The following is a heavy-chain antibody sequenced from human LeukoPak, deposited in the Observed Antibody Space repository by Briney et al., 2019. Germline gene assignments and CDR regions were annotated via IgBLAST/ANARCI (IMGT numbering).Heavy chain of an antibody. D-gene: IGHD2-2*02. CDR1: GYTFTSYD. CDR3: ARVHRRCTSTSCYRAAWFDP. CDR2: MNPNSGNT. J-gene: IGHJ5*02. V-gene: IGHV1-8*01. Sequence: GASVKVSCKASGYTFTSYDINWVRQATGQGLEWMGWMNPNSGNTGHAQKFQGRVTITRNTSISTAYMELSSLRSEDTAVYYCARVHRRCTSTSCYRAAWFDPWGQGTLVIVSS.